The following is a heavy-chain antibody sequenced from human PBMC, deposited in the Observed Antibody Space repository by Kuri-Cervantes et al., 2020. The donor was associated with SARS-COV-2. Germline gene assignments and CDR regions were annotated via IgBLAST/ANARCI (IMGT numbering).Heavy chain of an antibody. Sequence: SETLSLTCSVSGGPISGYYWSWLRQPPGKGLEWIAYMYNTADTYSNPSLSSRVTISLDTTKSLVSLKLTSVTAADTAVYFCARHPRLEASRNYYFDYWGQGILVTVSS. CDR1: GGPISGYY. CDR3: ARHPRLEASRNYYFDY. V-gene: IGHV4-59*08. CDR2: MYNTADT. J-gene: IGHJ4*02.